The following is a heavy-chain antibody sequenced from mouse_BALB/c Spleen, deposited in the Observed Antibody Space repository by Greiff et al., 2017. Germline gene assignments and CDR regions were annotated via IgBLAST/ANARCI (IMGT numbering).Heavy chain of an antibody. V-gene: IGHV1S81*02. CDR2: INPSNGGT. Sequence: QVHVKQSGAELVKPGASVKLSCKASGYTFTSYYMYWVKQRPGQGLEWIGEINPSNGGTNFNEKFKSKATLTVDKSSSTAYMQLSSLTSEDSAVYYCTRGYYYGSSSAWFAYWGQGTLVTVSA. J-gene: IGHJ3*01. CDR3: TRGYYYGSSSAWFAY. D-gene: IGHD1-1*01. CDR1: GYTFTSYY.